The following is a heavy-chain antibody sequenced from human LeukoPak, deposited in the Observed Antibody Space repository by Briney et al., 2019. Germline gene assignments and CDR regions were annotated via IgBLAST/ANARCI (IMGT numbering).Heavy chain of an antibody. CDR1: GGTFSSYA. Sequence: SVKVSCKASGGTFSSYAISWVRQAPGQGLEWMGGIIPIFGTANYAQKFQGRVTVTRDTSTSTVHMELSGLRSEDTAAYYCARDQEAFDYWGQGTLVTVSS. CDR3: ARDQEAFDY. CDR2: IIPIFGTA. J-gene: IGHJ4*02. V-gene: IGHV1-69*05.